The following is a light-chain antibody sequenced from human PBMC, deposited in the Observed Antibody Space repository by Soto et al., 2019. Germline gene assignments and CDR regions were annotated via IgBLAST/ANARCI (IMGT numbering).Light chain of an antibody. CDR3: AAWDESLNGVV. Sequence: QSVLTQPPSASGTPGQTVTISCSGSSSNIGSKNVNWYQQLPGAAPKLLIYRNNQWPPGVPDRFSGSKSGTSASLAISGLQSEDEGDYYCAAWDESLNGVVFGGGTKVTVL. CDR2: RNN. CDR1: SSNIGSKN. J-gene: IGLJ2*01. V-gene: IGLV1-44*01.